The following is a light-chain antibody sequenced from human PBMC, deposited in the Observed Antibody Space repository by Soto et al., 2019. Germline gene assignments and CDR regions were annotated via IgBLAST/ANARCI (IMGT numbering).Light chain of an antibody. J-gene: IGLJ1*01. CDR3: SSFSSGTTLFV. CDR2: EVN. Sequence: QSALTQPASVSGSPGQSITISCTGANSDIGDLHYVSWYQQYPGKAPKVIIYEVNYRPSGVSYRFSGSKSGNTASLTISGLQAEDEADYYCSSFSSGTTLFVFGGGTKLTVL. V-gene: IGLV2-14*01. CDR1: NSDIGDLHY.